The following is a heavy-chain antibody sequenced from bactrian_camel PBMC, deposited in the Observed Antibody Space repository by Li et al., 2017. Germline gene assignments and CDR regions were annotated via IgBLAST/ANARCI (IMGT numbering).Heavy chain of an antibody. CDR3: AAATVRTEGICYEYYSLTGLPQARSFAY. CDR1: GSRYNRYC. V-gene: IGHV3S67*01. Sequence: VQLVESGGDSVQGGGSLRLSCEVSGSRYNRYCMGWFRQRQGNEREGVAATDADGSRHYADSLKGRFTISQDNTNNRLYLQMHNLKPEDTGKYYCAAATVRTEGICYEYYSLTGLPQARSFAYWGHGTQVTVS. D-gene: IGHD2*01. CDR2: TDADGSR. J-gene: IGHJ4*01.